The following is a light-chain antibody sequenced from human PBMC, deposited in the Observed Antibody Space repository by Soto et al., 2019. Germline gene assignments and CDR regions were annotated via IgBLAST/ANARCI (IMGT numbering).Light chain of an antibody. Sequence: QSVLTQPASVSGSPGQSITISCTGTRSDVGGYNYVSWFQQHPGKAPKLMIYDVTYRPSGVSNRFSGSKSGNTASLTISGLQAEDEADYFCCSYTGSSTYVFGTGTKVTVL. J-gene: IGLJ1*01. CDR3: CSYTGSSTYV. CDR1: RSDVGGYNY. CDR2: DVT. V-gene: IGLV2-14*01.